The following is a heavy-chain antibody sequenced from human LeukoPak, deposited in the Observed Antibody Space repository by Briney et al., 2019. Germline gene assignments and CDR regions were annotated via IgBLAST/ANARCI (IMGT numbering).Heavy chain of an antibody. Sequence: SVEVSCKASGGTFSSYAISWVRQAPGQGLEWMGGIIPIFGTANYAQKFQGRVTITADESTSTAYMELSSLRSEDTAVYYCARDYDSSGYYNDAFDIWGQGTMVTVSS. D-gene: IGHD3-22*01. J-gene: IGHJ3*02. CDR1: GGTFSSYA. CDR3: ARDYDSSGYYNDAFDI. V-gene: IGHV1-69*13. CDR2: IIPIFGTA.